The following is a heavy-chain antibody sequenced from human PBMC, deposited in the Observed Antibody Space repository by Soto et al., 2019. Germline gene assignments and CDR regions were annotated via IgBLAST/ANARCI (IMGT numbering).Heavy chain of an antibody. CDR3: AKGGSGWPYYGMDV. D-gene: IGHD6-19*01. CDR1: GFTFSSYA. CDR2: ISGGGGST. J-gene: IGHJ6*02. V-gene: IGHV3-23*01. Sequence: EVQLLESGGGLVQPGGSLRLSCAASGFTFSSYAMSWVRQVPGKGLEWVSAISGGGGSTYYADSVKGRFTISRDNSKNTLYLQMNSLRAEDTAVYYCAKGGSGWPYYGMDVWGQGTTVTVSS.